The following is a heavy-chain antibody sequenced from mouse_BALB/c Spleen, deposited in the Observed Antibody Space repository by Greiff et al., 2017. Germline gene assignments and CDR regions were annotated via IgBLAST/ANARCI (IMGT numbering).Heavy chain of an antibody. Sequence: EVKLMESGAELVKPGASVKLSCTASGFNIKDTYMHWVKQRPEQGLEWIGRIDPANGNTKYDPKFQGKATITADKSSNTAYMQLSSLTSEDTAVYYCARARLHAMDYWGQGTSVTVSS. CDR2: IDPANGNT. CDR3: ARARLHAMDY. J-gene: IGHJ4*01. D-gene: IGHD3-2*02. CDR1: GFNIKDTY. V-gene: IGHV14-3*02.